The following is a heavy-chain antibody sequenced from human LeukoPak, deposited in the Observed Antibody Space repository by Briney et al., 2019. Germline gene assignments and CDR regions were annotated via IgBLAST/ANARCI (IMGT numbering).Heavy chain of an antibody. CDR3: ARDQGRDWFDP. V-gene: IGHV3-21*01. Sequence: GGSLRLSCAASGFTFSSYSMNWVRQAPGKGLEWVSSISSSSSYIYYADPVKGRFTISRDNAKNSLYLQMNSLRAGDTAVYYCARDQGRDWFDPWGQGTLVTVSS. J-gene: IGHJ5*02. CDR1: GFTFSSYS. CDR2: ISSSSSYI.